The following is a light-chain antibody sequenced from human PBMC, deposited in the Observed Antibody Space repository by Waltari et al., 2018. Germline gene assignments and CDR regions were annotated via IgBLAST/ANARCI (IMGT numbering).Light chain of an antibody. CDR1: RSDVGGYNS. J-gene: IGLJ3*02. CDR2: DVS. Sequence: QSALTQPASVSGSPGQSLTISCTGTRSDVGGYNSVSWSQQHPGKAPKLMIFDVSNRPSGVSNRFSGSKSGNTASLTISGLQAEDEADYYCSSYISSSTLEVFGGGTRLTVL. V-gene: IGLV2-14*03. CDR3: SSYISSSTLEV.